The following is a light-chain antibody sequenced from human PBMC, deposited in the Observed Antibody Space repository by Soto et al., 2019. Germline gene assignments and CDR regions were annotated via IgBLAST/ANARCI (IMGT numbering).Light chain of an antibody. CDR1: QDITDD. V-gene: IGKV1-33*01. J-gene: IGKJ2*01. Sequence: DIEMTQSPSSLSASIGDRVTITCPASQDITDDLNWYQQKPGKAPKLLVYDASNLKTGVPSKFSGSRYGTDFTLIISSMQPEDTASDYCQQYDDLYTFGQGTKLEI. CDR3: QQYDDLYT. CDR2: DAS.